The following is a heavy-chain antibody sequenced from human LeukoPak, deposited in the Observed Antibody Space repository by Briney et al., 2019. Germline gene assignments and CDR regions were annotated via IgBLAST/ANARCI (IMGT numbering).Heavy chain of an antibody. Sequence: GGSLRLSCAASGFTFSSYAMSWVRQAPGKGLEWVSYISSSGSAIYYADSVKGRFTISRDNAKNSLYLQMNSLRAEDTAVYYCARDIVRLADYYDSSGYKVGGYWGQGTLVTVSS. CDR1: GFTFSSYA. V-gene: IGHV3-48*04. CDR2: ISSSGSAI. J-gene: IGHJ4*02. CDR3: ARDIVRLADYYDSSGYKVGGY. D-gene: IGHD3-22*01.